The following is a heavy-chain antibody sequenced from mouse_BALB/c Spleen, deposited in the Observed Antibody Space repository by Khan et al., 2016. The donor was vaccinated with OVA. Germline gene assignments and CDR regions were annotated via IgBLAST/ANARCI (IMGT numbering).Heavy chain of an antibody. CDR3: ARGGYGSPFAY. D-gene: IGHD1-1*01. CDR1: GYTFTSFW. J-gene: IGHJ3*01. Sequence: QVQLQQSGPELVRPGASVKMSCKASGYTFTSFWIHWVKQRPGQGLEWIGMIDPSKSETRLNQKFKDKATLNVDKSSNTAYMQLSRLTSEASAVDYCARGGYGSPFAYWGQGTLVTVSA. V-gene: IGHV1S127*01. CDR2: IDPSKSET.